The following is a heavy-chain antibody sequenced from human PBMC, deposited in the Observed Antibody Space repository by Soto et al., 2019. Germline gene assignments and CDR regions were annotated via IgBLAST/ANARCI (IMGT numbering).Heavy chain of an antibody. J-gene: IGHJ5*02. V-gene: IGHV4-39*02. Sequence: SETLSLTCAVYGVSFSGYYWGWIRQPPGKGLEWIATIYYTGSTYYNPSLKSRVTISVDASKNHFSLKLRSVTAADTAVYYCERADVYIVNVWDTWFDPWGQGTLVTVSS. CDR1: GVSFSGYY. CDR2: IYYTGST. CDR3: ERADVYIVNVWDTWFDP. D-gene: IGHD2-15*01.